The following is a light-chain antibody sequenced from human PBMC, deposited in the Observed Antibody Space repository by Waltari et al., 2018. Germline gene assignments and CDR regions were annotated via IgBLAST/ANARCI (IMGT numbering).Light chain of an antibody. CDR2: EGR. Sequence: QSALIQPAPVSGSTGQSITLSCTGTSSYVGGYNFVSWYQHHPGKAPKLQIYEGRDRPSGVSSRFFGSKTGNRASLTISGLLHEDEADYFCTSYTASSTLVFGGGTKVTVL. V-gene: IGLV2-14*01. J-gene: IGLJ3*02. CDR3: TSYTASSTLV. CDR1: SSYVGGYNF.